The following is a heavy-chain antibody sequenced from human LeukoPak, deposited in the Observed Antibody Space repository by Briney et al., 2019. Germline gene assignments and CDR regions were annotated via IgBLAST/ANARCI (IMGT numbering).Heavy chain of an antibody. Sequence: GGYLRLSCAASGFTFSSYGMHWVRQAPGKGLEWVAVIWYDGSNKYYADSVKGRFTISRDNSKNTLYLQMNSLRAEDTAVYYCARDGSGRWYFDYWGQGTLVTVSS. CDR1: GFTFSSYG. J-gene: IGHJ4*02. V-gene: IGHV3-33*01. CDR3: ARDGSGRWYFDY. CDR2: IWYDGSNK. D-gene: IGHD3-10*01.